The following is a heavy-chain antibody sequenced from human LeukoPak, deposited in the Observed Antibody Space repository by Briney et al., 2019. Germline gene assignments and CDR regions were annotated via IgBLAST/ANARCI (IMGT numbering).Heavy chain of an antibody. CDR2: ISGSGGST. J-gene: IGHJ1*01. CDR1: GFTFSSYA. Sequence: PGGSLRLSCAASGFTFSSYAMSWVRQAPGKGLEWVSAISGSGGSTSYADSVKGRFTISRDNSKNTLYLQMNSLRAEDTAVYYCAKEIYGDSTGGRFQHWGQGTLVTVSS. D-gene: IGHD4-17*01. V-gene: IGHV3-23*01. CDR3: AKEIYGDSTGGRFQH.